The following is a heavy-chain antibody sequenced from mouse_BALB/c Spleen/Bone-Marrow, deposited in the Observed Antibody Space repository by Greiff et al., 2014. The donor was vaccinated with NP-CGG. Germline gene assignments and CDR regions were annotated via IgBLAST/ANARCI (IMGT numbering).Heavy chain of an antibody. CDR3: ARPDGNYESYFDY. CDR2: IYPGDGST. CDR1: GYTFTSCY. J-gene: IGHJ2*01. Sequence: LVESGASVKMSCKASGYTFTSCYIHWVKQSPGQGLEWIGWIYPGDGSTEYNEKFKGKTTLTADKSSSTACMLLSSLTSEDSAIYFCARPDGNYESYFDYWGQGTTLTVSS. D-gene: IGHD2-1*01. V-gene: IGHV1S56*01.